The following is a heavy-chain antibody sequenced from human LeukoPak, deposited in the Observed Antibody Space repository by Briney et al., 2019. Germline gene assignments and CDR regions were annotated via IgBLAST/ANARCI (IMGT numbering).Heavy chain of an antibody. V-gene: IGHV1-18*01. D-gene: IGHD2-2*01. CDR3: ARDVGDIVTVPSAISVP. J-gene: IGHJ5*02. CDR1: GYTFSSYG. CDR2: ISAYNGNT. Sequence: ASVKVSCKASGYTFSSYGISWVRQAPAQGLEWMGWISAYNGNTNYAQMVQGRVTMTTDTSTSTAYMEVRSLRSDDTAMYYCARDVGDIVTVPSAISVPWGQGTLVTVSS.